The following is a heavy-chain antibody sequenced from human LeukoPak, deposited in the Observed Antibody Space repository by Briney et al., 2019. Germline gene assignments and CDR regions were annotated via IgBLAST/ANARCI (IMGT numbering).Heavy chain of an antibody. V-gene: IGHV4-34*01. D-gene: IGHD3-10*01. J-gene: IGHJ6*03. Sequence: SETLSLTCAVYGGSFSGNYWSWIRQPPGKGLEWIGEINHSGSTNYNPSLKSRVTISVDTSKNQFSLKLSSVTAADTAVYYCARGPGWYYYGSGSYYNRSYYYYYMDVWGKGTTVTVSS. CDR2: INHSGST. CDR3: ARGPGWYYYGSGSYYNRSYYYYYMDV. CDR1: GGSFSGNY.